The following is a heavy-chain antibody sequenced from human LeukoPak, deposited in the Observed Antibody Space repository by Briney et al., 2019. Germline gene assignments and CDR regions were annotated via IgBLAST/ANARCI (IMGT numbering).Heavy chain of an antibody. CDR2: INHSGST. CDR3: ARASYGYVWGSYRHNWFDP. CDR1: GGSFSGYY. J-gene: IGHJ5*02. Sequence: TSETLSLTCAVYGGSFSGYYWSWIRQPPGKGLEWIGEINHSGSTNYNPSLKSRVTISVDTSKNRFSLKLSSVTAADTAVYYCARASYGYVWGSYRHNWFDPWGQGTLVTVSS. D-gene: IGHD3-16*02. V-gene: IGHV4-34*01.